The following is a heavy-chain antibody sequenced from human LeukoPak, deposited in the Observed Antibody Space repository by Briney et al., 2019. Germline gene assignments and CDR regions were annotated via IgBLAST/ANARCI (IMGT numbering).Heavy chain of an antibody. Sequence: GGSLRLSCAASGFTFTNAWMSWVRQAPGKVLEWIGRSKSQTDGGTTDYAAPVKGRFTISRDDSKNTVYLQMNSLRTDDTAVYYCTTLSYVGGHWGQGTLVTVSS. J-gene: IGHJ4*02. CDR1: GFTFTNAW. V-gene: IGHV3-15*01. CDR2: SKSQTDGGTT. D-gene: IGHD3-10*02. CDR3: TTLSYVGGH.